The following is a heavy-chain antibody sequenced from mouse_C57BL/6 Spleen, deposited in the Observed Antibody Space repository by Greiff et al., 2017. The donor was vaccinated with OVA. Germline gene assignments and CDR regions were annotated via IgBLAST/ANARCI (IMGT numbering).Heavy chain of an antibody. Sequence: VQLQQSGTVLARPGASVKMSCKTSGYTFTSYWMHWVKQRPGQGLEWLGAIYPGNSDTSYNQKFKGKATLTAVTSASTAYMELSSLTNEDSAVYYCTRWANCERVYFDYWGQGTTLTVSS. D-gene: IGHD4-1*01. CDR2: IYPGNSDT. J-gene: IGHJ2*01. CDR3: TRWANCERVYFDY. CDR1: GYTFTSYW. V-gene: IGHV1-5*01.